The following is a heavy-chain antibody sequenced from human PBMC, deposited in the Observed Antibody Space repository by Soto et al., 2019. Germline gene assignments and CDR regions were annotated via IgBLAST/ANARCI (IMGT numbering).Heavy chain of an antibody. J-gene: IGHJ5*02. Sequence: SETLSLTCTVSGGSISSGDYYWSWIRQPPGKGLEWIGYIYHSGSTYYNPSLKSRVTISVDTSKNQFSLKLSSVTAADTAVYYCARERPDGARLAPWGQGTLVTVSS. D-gene: IGHD6-6*01. CDR3: ARERPDGARLAP. CDR2: IYHSGST. CDR1: GGSISSGDYY. V-gene: IGHV4-30-4*01.